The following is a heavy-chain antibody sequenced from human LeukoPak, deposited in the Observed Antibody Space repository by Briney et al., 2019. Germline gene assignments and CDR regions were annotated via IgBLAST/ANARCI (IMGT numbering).Heavy chain of an antibody. Sequence: ASVTLSFNSAGYSFSDYAIQWVRQAPGPRQERKGWINASNGKTKYSQNFQGRGTITRDRSASTAYMELSSLRAEDTSIYYCARGRWAATETTYYLDYWGQGTLVTVSS. CDR1: GYSFSDYA. D-gene: IGHD4-17*01. CDR3: ARGRWAATETTYYLDY. CDR2: INASNGKT. J-gene: IGHJ4*02. V-gene: IGHV1-3*01.